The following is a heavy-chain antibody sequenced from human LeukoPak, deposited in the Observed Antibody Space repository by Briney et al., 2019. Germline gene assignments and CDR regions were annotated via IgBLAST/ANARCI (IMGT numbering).Heavy chain of an antibody. Sequence: PGGSLRLSCAASGFTFSSYSMNWVRQAPGKGLEWVSSISSSSSYIYYADPVKGRFTISRDNAKNSLYLQMNSQRAEDTAVYYCARGVAKNSKAMDVWGKGTTVTVSS. V-gene: IGHV3-21*01. CDR3: ARGVAKNSKAMDV. CDR2: ISSSSSYI. CDR1: GFTFSSYS. J-gene: IGHJ6*03. D-gene: IGHD2/OR15-2a*01.